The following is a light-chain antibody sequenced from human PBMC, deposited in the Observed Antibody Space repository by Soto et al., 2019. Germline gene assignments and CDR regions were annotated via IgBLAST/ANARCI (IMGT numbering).Light chain of an antibody. Sequence: DIQMTQSPSTLSASVGDRVIVTCRASQSISNWLAWYQQKPGKAPKLLIYDASTLEGGVPSRFRGSGSGTEFTLTINNLQTDDFATYYCQHYDSFALTFGPGNKVDIE. CDR1: QSISNW. J-gene: IGKJ1*01. CDR2: DAS. V-gene: IGKV1-5*01. CDR3: QHYDSFALT.